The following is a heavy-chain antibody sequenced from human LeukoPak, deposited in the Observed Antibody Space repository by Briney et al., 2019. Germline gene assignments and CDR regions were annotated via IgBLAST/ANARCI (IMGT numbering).Heavy chain of an antibody. Sequence: PGGSLRLSCAASGXTFSDYYMTWIRKAPGRGLEWISYISNSGSYTNYADSVKGRFTISRDNAESSLYLQMNSLRAEDTAVYYCARGGSRGYSGYDSNWGQGTLVTVSS. V-gene: IGHV3-11*05. CDR3: ARGGSRGYSGYDSN. J-gene: IGHJ4*02. CDR2: ISNSGSYT. CDR1: GXTFSDYY. D-gene: IGHD5-12*01.